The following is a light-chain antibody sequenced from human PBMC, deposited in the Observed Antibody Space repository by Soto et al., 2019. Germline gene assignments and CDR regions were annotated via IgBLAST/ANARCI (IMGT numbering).Light chain of an antibody. CDR2: GAS. J-gene: IGKJ3*01. V-gene: IGKV1-27*01. CDR3: KNSGRAQST. CDR1: QGISNY. Sequence: DIQMTQSPSSLSASIGDRVTITCRASQGISNYLAWYQQKPGKVPDLLIYGASTLQSGVPSRFSGSGSGTDSTHTTGALQLEDVAPYYFKNSGRAQSTFGPGPKVDI.